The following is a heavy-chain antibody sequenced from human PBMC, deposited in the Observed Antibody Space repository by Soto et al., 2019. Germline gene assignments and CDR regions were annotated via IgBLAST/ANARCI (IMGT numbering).Heavy chain of an antibody. CDR3: AKEPEGLDF. CDR1: GVTFSNYW. Sequence: GGFLRLSCAASGVTFSNYWMSWVRQAPGKGLEWVANIKYDGSEKYYVESVKGRFTISRDNAKNSLSLQMNSLRVEDTAVYYCAKEPEGLDFWGQGTLVTVSS. J-gene: IGHJ4*02. CDR2: IKYDGSEK. V-gene: IGHV3-7*01.